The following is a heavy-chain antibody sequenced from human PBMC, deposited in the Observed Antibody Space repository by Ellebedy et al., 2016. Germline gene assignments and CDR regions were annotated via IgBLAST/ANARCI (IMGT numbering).Heavy chain of an antibody. V-gene: IGHV4-39*07. Sequence: SETLSLXCTVSGGSVSSGSYYWSWIRQPPGKGLEWIGEINHSGSTNYNPSLKSRVTISVDTSKNQFSLKLSSVTAADTAVYYCARRAYYDILTGIYNWFDPWGQGTLVTVSS. CDR3: ARRAYYDILTGIYNWFDP. D-gene: IGHD3-9*01. CDR2: INHSGST. CDR1: GGSVSSGSYY. J-gene: IGHJ5*02.